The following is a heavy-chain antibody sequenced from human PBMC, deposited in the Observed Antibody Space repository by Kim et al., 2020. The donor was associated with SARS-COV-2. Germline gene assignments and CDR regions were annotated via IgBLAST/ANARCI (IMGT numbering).Heavy chain of an antibody. V-gene: IGHV3-30-3*01. D-gene: IGHD3-22*01. CDR3: ARVGSSVITIGRFDY. Sequence: GGSLRLSCAASGFTFSSYAMHWVRQAPGKGLEWVAVISYDGSNKYYADSVKGRFTISRDNSKNTLYLQMNSLRAEDTAVYYCARVGSSVITIGRFDYWGQGTLVTVSS. J-gene: IGHJ4*02. CDR2: ISYDGSNK. CDR1: GFTFSSYA.